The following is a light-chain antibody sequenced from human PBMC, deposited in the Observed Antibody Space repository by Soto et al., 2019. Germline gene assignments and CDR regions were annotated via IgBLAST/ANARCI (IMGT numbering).Light chain of an antibody. V-gene: IGLV2-11*01. CDR1: SSDVGGYNY. CDR2: DVS. Sequence: QSALTQPRSVSGSPGQSVTISCTGTSSDVGGYNYVSWYQQHPGKAPKLMIYDVSQRPSGVPDRFSGSKSGNTASLTISALQAEDEADYYCCSYAGSYTVVFGGGTKLTVL. J-gene: IGLJ2*01. CDR3: CSYAGSYTVV.